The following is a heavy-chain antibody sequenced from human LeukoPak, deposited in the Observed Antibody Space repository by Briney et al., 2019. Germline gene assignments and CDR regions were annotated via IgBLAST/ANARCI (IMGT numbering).Heavy chain of an antibody. J-gene: IGHJ4*02. D-gene: IGHD2-2*01. CDR2: INHSGGT. CDR1: GGSFSGYY. Sequence: PSETLSLTCAVYGGSFSGYYWSWIRQPPGKGLEWIAKINHSGGTNYNPSLKSRVTVSVDTSKNQFSLKLSSVTAADTAVYYCARVTLVPAAIMSFDYWGQGSLVTVSS. V-gene: IGHV4-34*01. CDR3: ARVTLVPAAIMSFDY.